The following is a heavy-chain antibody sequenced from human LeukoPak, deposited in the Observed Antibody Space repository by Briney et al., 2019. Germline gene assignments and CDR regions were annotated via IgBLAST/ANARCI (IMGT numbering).Heavy chain of an antibody. CDR1: GYTLTELF. J-gene: IGHJ5*02. CDR2: FDPEDGET. V-gene: IGHV1-24*01. Sequence: GASVKVSCKVSGYTLTELFMHWVRQAPGKGLEWMGGFDPEDGETIYAQKFQGRVTMTEDTSTDTAYMELSSLRSEDTAVYYCATGPPVADTYNWFDPWGQGTLVTVSS. CDR3: ATGPPVADTYNWFDP. D-gene: IGHD6-19*01.